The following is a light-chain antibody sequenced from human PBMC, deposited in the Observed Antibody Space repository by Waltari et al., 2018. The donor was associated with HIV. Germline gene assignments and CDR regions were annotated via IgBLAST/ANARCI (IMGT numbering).Light chain of an antibody. J-gene: IGLJ2*01. CDR3: SSYAPTNNFYVL. V-gene: IGLV2-8*01. CDR1: SSDIGGYNY. CDR2: EVT. Sequence: QSALTQPPSPSGSPGQSVTISCTGTSSDIGGYNYVSWYQQHPGKAPKLIMTEVTKRPSGVPDRFSGSKSGNPASLTVSGLQAEDEAHYYCSSYAPTNNFYVLFGGGTALTVL.